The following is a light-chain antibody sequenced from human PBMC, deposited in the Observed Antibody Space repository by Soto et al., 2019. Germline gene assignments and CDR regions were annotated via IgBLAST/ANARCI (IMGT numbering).Light chain of an antibody. J-gene: IGKJ4*01. Sequence: DIQMTQSPSSVSASVGDRVTITCRASQGISNWLAWYQQQPGKAPKLLIYGASSLQSGVPSRFSGGGSGTHYTLTISSLQPADFATYYCQQTNTFLPLTFGGGTKVEI. CDR2: GAS. CDR3: QQTNTFLPLT. CDR1: QGISNW. V-gene: IGKV1-12*01.